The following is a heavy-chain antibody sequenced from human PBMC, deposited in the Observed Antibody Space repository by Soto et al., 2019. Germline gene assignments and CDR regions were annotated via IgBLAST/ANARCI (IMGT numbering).Heavy chain of an antibody. CDR2: ILPILRIA. CDR3: ARDLAGGFDY. CDR1: GGTFSSYT. Sequence: QVQLVQSGAEVKKPGSSVKVSCKASGGTFSSYTISWVRQAPGQGLEWMGRILPILRIANYAQKFQGRVTITADNSTSTAYMELSSLRSEDTAVYYCARDLAGGFDYCGGGTMVTVSS. V-gene: IGHV1-69*08. D-gene: IGHD3-10*01. J-gene: IGHJ4*02.